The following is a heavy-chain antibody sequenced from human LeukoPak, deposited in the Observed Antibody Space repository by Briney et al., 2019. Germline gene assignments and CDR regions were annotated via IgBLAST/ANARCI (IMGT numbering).Heavy chain of an antibody. CDR3: ARQGQLVGY. D-gene: IGHD6-6*01. J-gene: IGHJ4*02. V-gene: IGHV1-2*02. CDR2: INPNSGGT. Sequence: ASVKVSCKASGYTFTGYYMHWVRQAPGQGLEWMGWINPNSGGTNYAQKFQGRVTITRNTSISTAYMELSSLRSEDTAVYYCARQGQLVGYWGQGTLVTVSS. CDR1: GYTFTGYY.